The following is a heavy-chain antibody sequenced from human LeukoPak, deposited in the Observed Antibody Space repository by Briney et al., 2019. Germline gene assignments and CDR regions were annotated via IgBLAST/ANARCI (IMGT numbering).Heavy chain of an antibody. Sequence: SVKVSCKASGGTFSSYAISWVRQAPGQGLEWMGGIIPIFGTANYAQKFQGRVTITADESTSTAFMELSSLRSEDTAVYYCAREDPNYYDSSGYGPYAFDIWGQGTMVTVSS. CDR1: GGTFSSYA. V-gene: IGHV1-69*01. CDR3: AREDPNYYDSSGYGPYAFDI. J-gene: IGHJ3*02. CDR2: IIPIFGTA. D-gene: IGHD3-22*01.